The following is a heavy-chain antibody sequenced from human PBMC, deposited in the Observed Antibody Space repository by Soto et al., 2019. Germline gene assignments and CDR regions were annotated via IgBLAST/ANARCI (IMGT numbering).Heavy chain of an antibody. CDR3: ARVPGVVVSADDAFDI. Sequence: QVQLQESGPGLVKPSGTLSLTCAVFGGSVSSSNWWSWVRHSPGKGREGMGEIYHSGSAHYNPSLKSRATISLDKSKNQFSLRLTSVTAADTAVYYCARVPGVVVSADDAFDIWGPGTRVIVSS. D-gene: IGHD2-21*02. CDR2: IYHSGSA. V-gene: IGHV4-4*02. CDR1: GGSVSSSNW. J-gene: IGHJ3*02.